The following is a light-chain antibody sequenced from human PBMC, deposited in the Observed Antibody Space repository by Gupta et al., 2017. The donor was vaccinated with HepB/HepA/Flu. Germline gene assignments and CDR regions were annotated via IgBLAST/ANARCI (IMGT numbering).Light chain of an antibody. CDR1: SSNIGNNY. CDR3: GKWASSLSAVV. CDR2: ENN. V-gene: IGLV1-51*02. Sequence: QSVLTQPPSVSAAPGQKVTISCSGSSSNIGNNYVSWYQQLPGTAPKLLIYENNKRPSGIPDRFSGSKSGTSATLGITGLQTGDEADYDCGKWASSLSAVVFGGGTKLTVL. J-gene: IGLJ2*01.